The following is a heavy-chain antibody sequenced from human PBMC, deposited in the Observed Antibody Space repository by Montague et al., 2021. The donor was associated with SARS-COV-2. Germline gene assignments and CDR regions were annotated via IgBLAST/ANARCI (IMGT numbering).Heavy chain of an antibody. CDR3: VRGGDYTDYGRVDY. CDR1: GGSISTGSYY. D-gene: IGHD4-11*01. Sequence: SETLSLTCSFSGGSISTGSYYWGWIRQPPRKGREWIGSIYYSGDTYYNPSLKSRVTISVDTSKNQFSLRLSSVTAADTAVYYCVRGGDYTDYGRVDYWGQGTLVIVSS. V-gene: IGHV4-39*01. J-gene: IGHJ4*02. CDR2: IYYSGDT.